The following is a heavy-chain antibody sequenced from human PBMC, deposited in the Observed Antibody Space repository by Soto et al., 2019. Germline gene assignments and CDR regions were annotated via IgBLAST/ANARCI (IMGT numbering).Heavy chain of an antibody. J-gene: IGHJ4*02. V-gene: IGHV3-74*01. Sequence: GSLRLSCAASGFTFSSYWMHWVRQAPGKVLVWVSRINSDGSSTSYADSVKGRFTISRDNAKNTLYLQMNSLRAEDTAVYYCARKAPVNCSGGSCKLSGSFDYWGQGTLVTVSS. D-gene: IGHD2-15*01. CDR1: GFTFSSYW. CDR2: INSDGSST. CDR3: ARKAPVNCSGGSCKLSGSFDY.